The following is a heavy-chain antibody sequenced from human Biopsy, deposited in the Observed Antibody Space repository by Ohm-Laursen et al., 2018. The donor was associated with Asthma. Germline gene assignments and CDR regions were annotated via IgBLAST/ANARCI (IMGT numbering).Heavy chain of an antibody. CDR3: ARGDSSGWSQYYFDY. V-gene: IGHV3-53*01. D-gene: IGHD6-19*01. CDR1: GFTVSRDY. J-gene: IGHJ4*02. CDR2: IYSSGTS. Sequence: SLRLSCAASGFTVSRDYMFWVRQAPGKGLEWVSVIYSSGTSHTADSVRGRFTISRDYSKNTLYLQMHSLRAEGTAVYYCARGDSSGWSQYYFDYWGQGTLVTVSS.